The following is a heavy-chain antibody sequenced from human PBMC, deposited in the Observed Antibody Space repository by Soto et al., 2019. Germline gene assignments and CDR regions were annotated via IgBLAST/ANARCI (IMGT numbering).Heavy chain of an antibody. D-gene: IGHD6-19*01. Sequence: SVKVSCKASGGTFSSYAIRWVRQAPGQGLEWMGGIIPIFGTANYAQKFQGRVTITADESTSTAYMELSSLRSEDTAVYYCARKVAGIKGDYNWFDPWGQGTPVTVSS. CDR2: IIPIFGTA. CDR3: ARKVAGIKGDYNWFDP. V-gene: IGHV1-69*13. J-gene: IGHJ5*02. CDR1: GGTFSSYA.